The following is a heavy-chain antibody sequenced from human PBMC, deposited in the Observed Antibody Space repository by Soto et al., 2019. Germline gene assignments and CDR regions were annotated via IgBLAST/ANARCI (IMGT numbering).Heavy chain of an antibody. Sequence: QVQLQESGPGLVKPSETLSLTCTVSGGSISSHYWSWIRQPPGKGLEWIGYIYYSGTTWYDPSLESRVTISVATSRNQFSLRLSSVTAADTAVYYCARHTSGVTDYWGQGTLVTVSS. CDR1: GGSISSHY. V-gene: IGHV4-59*08. CDR2: IYYSGTT. D-gene: IGHD3-10*01. J-gene: IGHJ4*02. CDR3: ARHTSGVTDY.